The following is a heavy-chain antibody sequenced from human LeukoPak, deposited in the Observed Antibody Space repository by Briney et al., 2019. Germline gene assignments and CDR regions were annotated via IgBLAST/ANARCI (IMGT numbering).Heavy chain of an antibody. CDR2: ISGSGGST. Sequence: GGSLRLSCAASGFTFSSYAMSWVRQAPGKGLEWVSAISGSGGSTYYADSVKGRFTIARDNSKNTLYLQMNSLRAEDTAVYYCAKDRVGYYDSSGYPTGDAFDIWGQGTMVTVSS. CDR1: GFTFSSYA. CDR3: AKDRVGYYDSSGYPTGDAFDI. J-gene: IGHJ3*02. V-gene: IGHV3-23*01. D-gene: IGHD3-22*01.